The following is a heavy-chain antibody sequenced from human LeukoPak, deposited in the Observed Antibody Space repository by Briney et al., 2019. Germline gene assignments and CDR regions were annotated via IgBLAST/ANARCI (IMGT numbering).Heavy chain of an antibody. CDR1: GYTFTGYY. CDR2: INPNSGGT. Sequence: ASVKVSCKASGYTFTGYYMHWVRQAPGQGLEWMGWINPNSGGTNYAQKVQGRVTMTRDTSISTAYMELSRLRSDDTAVYYCARRGIAARMANSFDYWGQGTLVTVPS. V-gene: IGHV1-2*02. CDR3: ARRGIAARMANSFDY. J-gene: IGHJ4*02. D-gene: IGHD6-6*01.